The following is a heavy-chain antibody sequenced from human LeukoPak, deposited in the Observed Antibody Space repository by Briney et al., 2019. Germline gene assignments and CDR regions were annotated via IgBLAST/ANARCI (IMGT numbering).Heavy chain of an antibody. V-gene: IGHV1-8*01. Sequence: GASVKVSCXASGYTFTSYDINWVRQATGQGLEWMGWMNPNSGNTGYAQKFQGRGTMTRNTSISTAYMELSSLRSEDTAVYYCARVGSGGPLDAFDIWGQGTMVTVSS. CDR1: GYTFTSYD. J-gene: IGHJ3*02. CDR2: MNPNSGNT. CDR3: ARVGSGGPLDAFDI. D-gene: IGHD2-15*01.